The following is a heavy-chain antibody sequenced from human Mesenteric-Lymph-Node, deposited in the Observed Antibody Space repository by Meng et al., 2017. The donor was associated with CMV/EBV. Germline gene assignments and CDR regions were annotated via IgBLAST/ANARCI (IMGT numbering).Heavy chain of an antibody. CDR2: TYYTGRT. V-gene: IGHV4-59*13. CDR3: ARDGPVIGMDV. J-gene: IGHJ6*02. CDR1: GGSIDNYY. D-gene: IGHD2/OR15-2a*01. Sequence: GSLRLSCTVSGGSIDNYYWAWVRQSPGKGLECIAYTYYTGRTNYNPSLESRTTVSLEPSKNQFSLTLSSVTAADTAVYYCARDGPVIGMDVWGQGTTVTVSS.